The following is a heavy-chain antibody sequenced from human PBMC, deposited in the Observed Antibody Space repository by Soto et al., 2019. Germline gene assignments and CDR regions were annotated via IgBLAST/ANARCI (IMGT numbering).Heavy chain of an antibody. CDR3: AHTGIAAAGTFGLSDY. CDR1: GGSISSYYW. V-gene: IGHV2-5*08. Sequence: TLSLTCTVSGGSISSYYWSWIRQPPGKGLEWIALIYWDDDERYSPSLKSRPTITKDTSKNQVVLTMTNMDPVDTATYYCAHTGIAAAGTFGLSDYWGQGTLVTVSS. D-gene: IGHD6-13*01. J-gene: IGHJ4*02. CDR2: IYWDDDE.